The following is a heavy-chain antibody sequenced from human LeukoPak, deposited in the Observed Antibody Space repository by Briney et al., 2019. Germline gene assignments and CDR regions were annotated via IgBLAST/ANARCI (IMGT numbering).Heavy chain of an antibody. CDR2: IYYSRST. D-gene: IGHD3-3*01. Sequence: SETLSLTCTVSGGSISSYYWSWIRQPPGKGLEWIGYIYYSRSTNYNPSLKSRVTISVDTSKNQFSLKLSSVTAADTAVYYCAREIFGVVIWGQGTLVTVSS. CDR3: AREIFGVVI. J-gene: IGHJ4*02. V-gene: IGHV4-59*01. CDR1: GGSISSYY.